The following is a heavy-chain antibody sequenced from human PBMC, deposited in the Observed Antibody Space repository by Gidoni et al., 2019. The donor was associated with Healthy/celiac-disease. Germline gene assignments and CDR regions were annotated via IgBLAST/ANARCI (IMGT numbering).Heavy chain of an antibody. CDR2: TRNKANSYTT. CDR3: AGYCSSTSCYTVGDYYYGMDV. Sequence: EVQLVESGGGLVQPGGSLRLSCAASGFTFSDHYMDWVRQAPGKWLEWVGRTRNKANSYTTEYAASVKGRFTISRDDSKNSLYLQMNSLKTEDTAVYYRAGYCSSTSCYTVGDYYYGMDVWGQGTTVTVSS. J-gene: IGHJ6*02. V-gene: IGHV3-72*01. D-gene: IGHD2-2*02. CDR1: GFTFSDHY.